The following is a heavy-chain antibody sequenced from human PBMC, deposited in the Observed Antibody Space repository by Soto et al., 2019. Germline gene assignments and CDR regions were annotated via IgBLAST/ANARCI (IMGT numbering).Heavy chain of an antibody. CDR1: GFTFSSYS. CDR3: ARDNSPRGFENYGMDV. CDR2: ISSSSSYI. Sequence: GGPTLSCAASGFTFSSYSMNWVRQAPGKGLEWVSSISSSSSYIYYADSVKGRFTISRDNAKNSLYLQMNSLRAEDTAVYYCARDNSPRGFENYGMDVWGQGTTVTVSS. J-gene: IGHJ6*02. V-gene: IGHV3-21*01. D-gene: IGHD3-22*01.